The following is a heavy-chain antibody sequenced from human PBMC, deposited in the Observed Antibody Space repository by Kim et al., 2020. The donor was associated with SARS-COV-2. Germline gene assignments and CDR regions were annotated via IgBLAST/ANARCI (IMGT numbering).Heavy chain of an antibody. CDR3: ARVEAEDAFDI. J-gene: IGHJ3*02. CDR2: I. Sequence: IYYADSVKCRFTISRDNAKNSLYLQMNSLRAEDTAVYYCARVEAEDAFDIWGQGTMVTVSS. V-gene: IGHV3-21*01. D-gene: IGHD3-3*01.